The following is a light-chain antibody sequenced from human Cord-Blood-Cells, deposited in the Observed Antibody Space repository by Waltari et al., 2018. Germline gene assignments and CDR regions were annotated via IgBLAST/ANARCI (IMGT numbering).Light chain of an antibody. J-gene: IGLJ1*01. CDR3: SSYTRSSPYA. CDR1: SSDVGGYNY. V-gene: IGLV2-14*01. CDR2: DVS. Sequence: QSALTQPASVSGSPGQSLTISCTGTSSDVGGYNYVSCYQQHPGKAPKPMIYDVSNPPSGVSNHFSGSKSCNTASLTVSGLQAEDEADYYCSSYTRSSPYAFGTGAKVTVL.